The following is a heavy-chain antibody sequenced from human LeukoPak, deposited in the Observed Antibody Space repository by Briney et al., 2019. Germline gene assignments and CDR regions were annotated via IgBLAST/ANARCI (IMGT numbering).Heavy chain of an antibody. CDR1: GCSISSYY. J-gene: IGHJ5*02. V-gene: IGHV4-59*01. CDR3: ARAFRMYALHNWFDP. D-gene: IGHD2-8*01. Sequence: SETLSLTCTVSGCSISSYYWSWIRQPPGKGLEWIGYIYYSGSTNYNPSLRSRVTISVDTSKNQFALKLSSVTAADTAVYYCARAFRMYALHNWFDPWGQGTLVTVSS. CDR2: IYYSGST.